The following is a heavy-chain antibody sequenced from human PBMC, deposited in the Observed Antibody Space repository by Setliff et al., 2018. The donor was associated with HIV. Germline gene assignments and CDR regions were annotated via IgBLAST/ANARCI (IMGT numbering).Heavy chain of an antibody. V-gene: IGHV5-51*01. CDR1: GYTFTSYW. D-gene: IGHD3-10*01. J-gene: IGHJ4*02. CDR3: ARLPYYVSGGVFDH. CDR2: IYRGDSDT. Sequence: PGESLKISCKGSGYTFTSYWIGWVRQMPGKGLEWMGIIYRGDSDTRYSPSFQGQVTVSADKTITTAYLQLTSLKASDTAIYYCARLPYYVSGGVFDHWGKGTLVTVSS.